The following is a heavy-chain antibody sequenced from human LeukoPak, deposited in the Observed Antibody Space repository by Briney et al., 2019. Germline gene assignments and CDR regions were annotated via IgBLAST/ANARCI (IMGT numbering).Heavy chain of an antibody. Sequence: SQTLPLTCATSGDGFSSNSAAWNLSRQSPSRGLEWRGRKSHSSKWYNDYLESVITRITNNPNTSMNQFFSPLTSVTPEYTTVYYCARAEETTVTTNPYFVYWGQGTLVTVSS. J-gene: IGHJ4*02. CDR1: GDGFSSNSAA. CDR3: ARAEETTVTTNPYFVY. D-gene: IGHD4-17*01. V-gene: IGHV6-1*01. CDR2: KSHSSKWYN.